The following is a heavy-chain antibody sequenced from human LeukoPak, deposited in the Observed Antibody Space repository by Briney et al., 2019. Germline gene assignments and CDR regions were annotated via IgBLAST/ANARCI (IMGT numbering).Heavy chain of an antibody. D-gene: IGHD4-23*01. CDR3: ARGKRGLRWPQGAFDI. J-gene: IGHJ3*02. Sequence: LETLSLTCAVYGGSFSGYYWSWIRQPPGKGLEWIGEINHSGSTNYNPSLKSRVTISVDTSKNQFSLKLSSVTAADTAVYYCARGKRGLRWPQGAFDIWGQGTMVTVSS. V-gene: IGHV4-34*01. CDR1: GGSFSGYY. CDR2: INHSGST.